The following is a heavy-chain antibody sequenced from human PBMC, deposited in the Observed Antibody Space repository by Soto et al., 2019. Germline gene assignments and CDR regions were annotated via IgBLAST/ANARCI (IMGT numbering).Heavy chain of an antibody. CDR3: ARQKLWMATINNDAFDI. D-gene: IGHD2-21*01. CDR2: IYPGDSDT. CDR1: GHSFTNYW. V-gene: IGHV5-51*01. Sequence: PGESLKISCKGFGHSFTNYWIAWVRQMPGQGLEWMGIIYPGDSDTTYNPSFQGHVTISADKSISTAYLQWASLEASDTAMYYCARQKLWMATINNDAFDIWGQGTMVTVSS. J-gene: IGHJ3*02.